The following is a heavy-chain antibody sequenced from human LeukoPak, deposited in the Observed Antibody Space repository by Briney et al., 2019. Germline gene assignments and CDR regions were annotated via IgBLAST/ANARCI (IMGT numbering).Heavy chain of an antibody. J-gene: IGHJ4*02. CDR1: GGSISSYY. CDR3: ASRKILTGYYQY. D-gene: IGHD3-9*01. CDR2: IYYSGST. V-gene: IGHV4-59*12. Sequence: PSETLSLTCTVSGGSISSYYWSWIRQPPGKGLEWIGYIYYSGSTNYNPSLKSRVTISVDTSKNQFSLKLSSVTAADTAVYYCASRKILTGYYQYWGQGTLVTVSS.